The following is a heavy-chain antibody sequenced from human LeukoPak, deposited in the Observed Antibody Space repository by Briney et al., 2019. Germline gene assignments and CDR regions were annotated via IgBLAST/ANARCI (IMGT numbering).Heavy chain of an antibody. Sequence: GGSLRLSCAASGFTFSSYSMNWVRQAPGKGLEWVSYISSSSSTIYYADSVEGRFTISRDNAKNSLYLQMNSLRDEDTAVYYCAGGVDYLVRDFDYWGQGTLVTVSS. CDR3: AGGVDYLVRDFDY. CDR1: GFTFSSYS. J-gene: IGHJ4*02. V-gene: IGHV3-48*02. D-gene: IGHD3-10*01. CDR2: ISSSSSTI.